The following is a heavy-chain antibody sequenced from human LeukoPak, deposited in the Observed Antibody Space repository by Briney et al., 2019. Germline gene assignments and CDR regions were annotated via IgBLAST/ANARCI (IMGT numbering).Heavy chain of an antibody. Sequence: GGSLRLSCAASGFTFSSYGMHWVRQAPGKGLEWVAVIWYVGSNKYYADSVKGRFTISRDNSKNTLYLQMNSLRAEDTAVYYCARGDYYGSRGDYWGQGTLVTVSS. V-gene: IGHV3-33*01. D-gene: IGHD3-10*01. CDR2: IWYVGSNK. J-gene: IGHJ4*02. CDR1: GFTFSSYG. CDR3: ARGDYYGSRGDY.